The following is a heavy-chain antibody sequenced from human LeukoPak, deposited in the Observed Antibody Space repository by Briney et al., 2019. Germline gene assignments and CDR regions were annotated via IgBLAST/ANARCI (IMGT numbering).Heavy chain of an antibody. J-gene: IGHJ4*02. D-gene: IGHD6-19*01. V-gene: IGHV3-20*04. CDR1: GFTFDEYG. Sequence: GGSLRLSCAASGFTFDEYGMSWVRQAPGKGLEWVSGINWNGGSTGYADSVKGRFTISRDNANNSLYLQMNSLRAEDTALYYCARDVSSGWYSDYWGQGTLVTVSS. CDR2: INWNGGST. CDR3: ARDVSSGWYSDY.